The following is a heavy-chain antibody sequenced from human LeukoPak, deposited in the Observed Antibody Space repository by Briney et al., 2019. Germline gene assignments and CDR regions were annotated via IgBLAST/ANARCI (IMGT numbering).Heavy chain of an antibody. CDR3: ARLSKGRYFDYIFDH. V-gene: IGHV4-39*01. Sequence: PSETLSLTCTVSGGSVSSYEYYWGWIRQPPGKGLEWIRNTYYTGSTYYNPSLRSRVTMSVDTSKNQFSLKMSSVTAADTAVYYCARLSKGRYFDYIFDHWGQGTVVTVSS. J-gene: IGHJ4*02. CDR1: GGSVSSYEYY. CDR2: TYYTGST. D-gene: IGHD3-9*01.